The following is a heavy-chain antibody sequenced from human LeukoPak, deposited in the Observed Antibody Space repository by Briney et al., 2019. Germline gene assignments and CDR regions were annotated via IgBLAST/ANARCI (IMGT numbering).Heavy chain of an antibody. J-gene: IGHJ6*02. V-gene: IGHV3-74*01. CDR2: IKHDGSST. D-gene: IGHD4-17*01. CDR1: GFTFSSYW. Sequence: GGSLRLSCAASGFTFSSYWMHWVRQAPGKGLVWVSRIKHDGSSTSYANSVKGRFTISRDNAKSALYLQVNSLRVEDTAVYYCASTMVTSMDVWGQGTTVTVSS. CDR3: ASTMVTSMDV.